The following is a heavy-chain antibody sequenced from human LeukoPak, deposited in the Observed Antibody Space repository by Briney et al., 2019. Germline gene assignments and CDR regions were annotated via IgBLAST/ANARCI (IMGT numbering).Heavy chain of an antibody. D-gene: IGHD3-10*01. CDR1: GFTFSSYG. CDR2: ISYDGSDK. V-gene: IGHV3-30*18. CDR3: AKDDQYGSGSFPTDY. Sequence: GGSLRLSCAASGFTFSSYGMHWVRQAPGKGLEWVAVISYDGSDKYYADSVKGRFTISRDNSKNTLYLQMNSLRAEDTAVYYCAKDDQYGSGSFPTDYWGQGTLVTVAS. J-gene: IGHJ4*02.